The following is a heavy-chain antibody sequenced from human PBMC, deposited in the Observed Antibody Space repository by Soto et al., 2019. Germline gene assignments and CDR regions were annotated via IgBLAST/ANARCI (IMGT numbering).Heavy chain of an antibody. J-gene: IGHJ4*02. Sequence: GGSLRLSCAASGFTFSSYGMHWVRQAPGKWLEWVALISYDGSNKYYADSVKGRFTISRDNSKNTLYLQMNSLRAEDTAVYYCAKYFPPVAGIDYWGQGXLVTVYS. D-gene: IGHD6-19*01. CDR1: GFTFSSYG. CDR2: ISYDGSNK. CDR3: AKYFPPVAGIDY. V-gene: IGHV3-30*18.